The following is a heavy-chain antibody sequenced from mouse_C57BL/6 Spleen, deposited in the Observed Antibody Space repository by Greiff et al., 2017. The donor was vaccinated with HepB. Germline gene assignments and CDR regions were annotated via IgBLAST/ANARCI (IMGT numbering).Heavy chain of an antibody. V-gene: IGHV5-15*01. CDR2: ISNLAYSI. CDR1: GFTFSDYG. J-gene: IGHJ4*01. CDR3: ARQGELGRGYAMDY. Sequence: EVKLVESGGGLVQPGGSLKLSCAASGFTFSDYGMAWVRQAPRKGPEWVAFISNLAYSIYYADTVTGRFTISRGNAKNTLYLEMSSLRSEDTAMYYCARQGELGRGYAMDYWGQGTSVTVSS. D-gene: IGHD4-1*01.